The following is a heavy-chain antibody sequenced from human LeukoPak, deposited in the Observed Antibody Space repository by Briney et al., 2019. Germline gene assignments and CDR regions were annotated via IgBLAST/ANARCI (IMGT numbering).Heavy chain of an antibody. D-gene: IGHD3-3*01. J-gene: IGHJ2*01. CDR2: INHSGST. Sequence: SETLSLTCAVYGGSFSGYYWSWIRQPPGKGLEWIGEINHSGSTNYNPSLKSRVTISVDTSKNQFSLKLSSVTAADTAVYYCARAPPRITIIGVGDWYFDLWGRGTLVTVSS. CDR1: GGSFSGYY. CDR3: ARAPPRITIIGVGDWYFDL. V-gene: IGHV4-34*01.